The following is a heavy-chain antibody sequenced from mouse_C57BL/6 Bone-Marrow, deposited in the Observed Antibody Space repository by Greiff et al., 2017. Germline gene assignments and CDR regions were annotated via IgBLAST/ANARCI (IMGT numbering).Heavy chain of an antibody. V-gene: IGHV2-6-1*01. CDR1: GFSLTSYG. CDR2: IRSDGST. J-gene: IGHJ3*01. D-gene: IGHD2-4*01. CDR3: ARHEAYDYDGWFAY. Sequence: VMLVESGPGLVAPSQSLSITCTVSGFSLTSYGVHWVRQPPGKGLEWLVVIRSDGSTTYNSALIYRLSISKDNSNSQVFLKMNSLQTEDTAMYYCARHEAYDYDGWFAYWGQGTLVTVSA.